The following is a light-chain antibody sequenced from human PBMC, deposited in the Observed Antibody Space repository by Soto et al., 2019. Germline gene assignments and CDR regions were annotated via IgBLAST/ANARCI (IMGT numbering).Light chain of an antibody. V-gene: IGKV1-39*01. Sequence: DIQMTQAPSSLSASVGDRVSITCRASQTIRTYLNWYQQKPGKAPKLLIYAASNLQSGVPSRFRGSGSGTDFTLTITSLQPEDFATYYCQQSYIDLTFGGGTMVDVK. CDR2: AAS. CDR3: QQSYIDLT. J-gene: IGKJ4*01. CDR1: QTIRTY.